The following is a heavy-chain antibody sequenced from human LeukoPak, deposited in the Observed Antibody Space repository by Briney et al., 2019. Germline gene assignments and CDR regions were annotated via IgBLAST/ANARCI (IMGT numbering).Heavy chain of an antibody. CDR1: GYTFTSYG. Sequence: ASVKVSCKASGYTFTSYGISWVRQAPGQGLEWMGWISAYNGNTNYAQKLQGRVTMTTDTSTSTAYMELWSLRSDDTAVYYCARELTGTTISCYFDYWGQGTLVTVSS. J-gene: IGHJ4*02. CDR2: ISAYNGNT. CDR3: ARELTGTTISCYFDY. V-gene: IGHV1-18*04. D-gene: IGHD1-1*01.